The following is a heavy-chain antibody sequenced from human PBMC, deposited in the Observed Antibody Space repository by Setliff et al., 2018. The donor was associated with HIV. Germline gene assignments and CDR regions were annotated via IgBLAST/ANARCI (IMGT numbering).Heavy chain of an antibody. J-gene: IGHJ4*02. Sequence: GGSLRLSCVASGFTFSISGMHWVRQAPGKGLEWVSYISGGSTSHMNYADSVKGRFTISRDNAKNSLYLQMNSLRAEDTALYYCAREPYYDILTGYLDYWGQGALVTVSS. CDR2: ISGGSTSHM. V-gene: IGHV3-21*05. D-gene: IGHD3-9*01. CDR3: AREPYYDILTGYLDY. CDR1: GFTFSISG.